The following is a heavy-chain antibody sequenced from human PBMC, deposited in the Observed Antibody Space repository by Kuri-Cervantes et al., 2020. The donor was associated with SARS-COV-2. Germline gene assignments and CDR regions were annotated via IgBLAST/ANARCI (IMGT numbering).Heavy chain of an antibody. Sequence: SETLSLTCAVYGGSFSGYYWSWIRQPPGKGLEWIGEINHSGSTNYNPSLKSRVTISVDTSKNQFSLKLSSVTAADTAVYYCARDPRGVKLFGVVMGPYYMDVWGKGTTVTVSS. D-gene: IGHD3-3*01. CDR3: ARDPRGVKLFGVVMGPYYMDV. V-gene: IGHV4-34*01. J-gene: IGHJ6*03. CDR1: GGSFSGYY. CDR2: INHSGST.